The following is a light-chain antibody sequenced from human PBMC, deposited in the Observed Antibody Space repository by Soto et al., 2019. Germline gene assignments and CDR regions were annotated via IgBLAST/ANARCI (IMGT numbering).Light chain of an antibody. CDR1: QSVSSSH. J-gene: IGKJ1*01. CDR2: DTS. V-gene: IGKV3-20*01. Sequence: EVEFTEAPGTLSLSPGERATLSCRASQSVSSSHLAWYQQKRGQAPRLLIYDTSTRATGIPDRFSGSGSGTDFTLTISRLEPEDFAVYHCQQYGASPWTLGQGTKVDIK. CDR3: QQYGASPWT.